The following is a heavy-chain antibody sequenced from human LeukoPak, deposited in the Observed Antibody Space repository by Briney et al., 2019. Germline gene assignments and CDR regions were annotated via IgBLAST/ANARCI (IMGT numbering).Heavy chain of an antibody. CDR1: GFTFTSSA. Sequence: SVKVSCKASGFTFTSSAIQWVRQARGQRLEWIGWIVVGSGNTNYAQKFQERVTITRDMSTSTAYMELSSLRSEDTAVYYCAAAPRFGESNYYYYGMDVWGQGTTVTVSS. V-gene: IGHV1-58*02. CDR2: IVVGSGNT. J-gene: IGHJ6*02. CDR3: AAAPRFGESNYYYYGMDV. D-gene: IGHD3-10*01.